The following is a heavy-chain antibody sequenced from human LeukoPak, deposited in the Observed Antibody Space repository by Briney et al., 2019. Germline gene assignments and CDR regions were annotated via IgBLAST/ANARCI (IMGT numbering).Heavy chain of an antibody. J-gene: IGHJ5*02. CDR2: VYYSGST. CDR1: GGSISSSGYY. D-gene: IGHD3-3*01. CDR3: AKGLIFWSHKGKFDP. V-gene: IGHV4-39*01. Sequence: SETLSLTCTVSGGSISSSGYYWGWIRQPPGKGLEWIGNVYYSGSTYYNPSLKSRVTISVDTSKNQFSLKLSSVTAADTAVYYCAKGLIFWSHKGKFDPWGQGTLVTVSS.